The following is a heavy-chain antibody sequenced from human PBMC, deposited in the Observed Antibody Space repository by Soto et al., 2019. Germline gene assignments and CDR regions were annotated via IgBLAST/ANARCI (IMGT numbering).Heavy chain of an antibody. CDR1: GFTFSSYG. CDR2: IWYDGSNK. CDR3: ARSYWYAFDL. D-gene: IGHD2-8*02. Sequence: GGSLRLSCGASGFTFSSYGMHWVRQAPGKGLEWVAVIWYDGSNKYYVDSVRGRFAISRDNAKNSLYLQMNSLRAEDTAVYYCARSYWYAFDLWGQGTLVTVSS. J-gene: IGHJ4*02. V-gene: IGHV3-33*01.